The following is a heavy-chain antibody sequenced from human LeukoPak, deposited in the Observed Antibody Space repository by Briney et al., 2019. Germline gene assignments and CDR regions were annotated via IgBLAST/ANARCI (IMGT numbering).Heavy chain of an antibody. V-gene: IGHV4-34*01. J-gene: IGHJ4*02. Sequence: PSETLSLTCAVSGVSFDDYYWSWVRQPPGKGLEWIGEINHSGYTHHSPSLKSRVTMSIDTSRKQFSLNLRSVTVADTAVYYCTRMTTGHDYWGQGTLVTVSS. CDR1: GVSFDDYY. CDR2: INHSGYT. D-gene: IGHD4-11*01. CDR3: TRMTTGHDY.